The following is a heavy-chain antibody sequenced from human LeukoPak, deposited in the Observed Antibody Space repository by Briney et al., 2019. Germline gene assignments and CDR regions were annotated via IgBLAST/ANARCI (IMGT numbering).Heavy chain of an antibody. J-gene: IGHJ6*03. Sequence: SETLSLTCTVSGCSISNSDYYWGWIRQPPGRGLEWIGTIYYSGSTYYNPSLGSRVTISVDTSKNQFSLKLSSVTAADTAVYFCARHRLYFDWLLYDSPVYYMDVWGKGTTVTVSS. D-gene: IGHD3-9*01. CDR3: ARHRLYFDWLLYDSPVYYMDV. CDR1: GCSISNSDYY. CDR2: IYYSGST. V-gene: IGHV4-39*01.